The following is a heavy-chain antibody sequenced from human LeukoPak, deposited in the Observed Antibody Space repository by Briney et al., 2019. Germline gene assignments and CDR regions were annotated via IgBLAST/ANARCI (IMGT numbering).Heavy chain of an antibody. Sequence: PGGSLRLSCAASGFIVSSNYMSWVRQAPGKGLEWVSVIYSGGSTYYADSVKGRFSISRDNSKNPVYLQLNSLSAEDTAVYYCVTQSNWTWGQRTLVTVSS. CDR2: IYSGGST. CDR3: VTQSNWT. V-gene: IGHV3-53*01. D-gene: IGHD1-1*01. J-gene: IGHJ4*02. CDR1: GFIVSSNY.